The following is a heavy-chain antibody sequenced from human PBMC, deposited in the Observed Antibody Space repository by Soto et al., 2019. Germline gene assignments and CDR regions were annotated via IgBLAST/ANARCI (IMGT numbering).Heavy chain of an antibody. V-gene: IGHV3-30*18. CDR1: GFTFSSYG. CDR2: ISYDGSNK. Sequence: GGSLRLSCAASGFTFSSYGMHWVRQAPGKGLEWVAVISYDGSNKYYADSVKGRFTISRDNSNNTLYLQMNSLRAEDTAVHYCAKRSSSSWTSFYYYYYGMDVWGQGTTVTVSS. CDR3: AKRSSSSWTSFYYYYYGMDV. J-gene: IGHJ6*02. D-gene: IGHD6-13*01.